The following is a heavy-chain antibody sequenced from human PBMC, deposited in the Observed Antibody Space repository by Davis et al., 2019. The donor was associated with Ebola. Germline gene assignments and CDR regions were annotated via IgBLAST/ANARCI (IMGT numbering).Heavy chain of an antibody. V-gene: IGHV5-51*01. D-gene: IGHD3-10*01. J-gene: IGHJ4*02. CDR1: GYSFTRYW. CDR3: ARPGDDMAMGG. Sequence: GESLKISCKASGYSFTRYWIGWVRQRPGKGLEWMGAIFPGGSESRYSPSLQGQVTISADKSITTAYVQWSSLKASDTAIYYCARPGDDMAMGGWGQGTLVTVSS. CDR2: IFPGGSES.